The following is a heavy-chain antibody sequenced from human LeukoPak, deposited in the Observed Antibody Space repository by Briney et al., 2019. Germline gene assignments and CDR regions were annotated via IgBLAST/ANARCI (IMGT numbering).Heavy chain of an antibody. Sequence: GGSLRLSCAASEFTFSSYSMNWVRQAPGKGLEWVSYITNSGNSKSYADSVKGRFTISRDNSKNTLYLQMNSLRAEDTAVYYCARASGARPGWGDFDYWGQGTLVTVSS. V-gene: IGHV3-48*01. CDR3: ARASGARPGWGDFDY. CDR2: ITNSGNSK. J-gene: IGHJ4*02. D-gene: IGHD6-6*01. CDR1: EFTFSSYS.